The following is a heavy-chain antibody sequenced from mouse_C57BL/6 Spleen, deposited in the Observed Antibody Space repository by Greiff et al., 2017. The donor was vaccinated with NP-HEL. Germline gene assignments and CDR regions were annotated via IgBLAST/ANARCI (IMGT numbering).Heavy chain of an antibody. CDR1: GYPFTDYN. V-gene: IGHV1-39*01. J-gene: IGHJ4*01. Sequence: VQLQQSGPELVKPGASVKISCKASGYPFTDYNMNWVKQSNGKSLEWIGVINPNYGTTSYNQKFKGKATLTVDQSSSTAYMQLNSLTSEDSAVYYCARSDYGSSYYAMDYWGQGTSVTVSS. CDR3: ARSDYGSSYYAMDY. CDR2: INPNYGTT. D-gene: IGHD1-1*01.